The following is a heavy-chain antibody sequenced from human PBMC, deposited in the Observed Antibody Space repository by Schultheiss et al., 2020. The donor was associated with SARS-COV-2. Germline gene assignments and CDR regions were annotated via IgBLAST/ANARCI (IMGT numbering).Heavy chain of an antibody. CDR3: ARDYGLDGDYAFLFDY. D-gene: IGHD4-17*01. CDR2: ISYDGSNK. V-gene: IGHV3-30-3*01. Sequence: GESLKISCAASGFTFSSYAMHWVRQAPGKGLEWVAVISYDGSNKYYADSVKGRFTISRDNSKNTLYLQMNSLRAEDTAVYYCARDYGLDGDYAFLFDYWGQGTLVTVSS. J-gene: IGHJ4*02. CDR1: GFTFSSYA.